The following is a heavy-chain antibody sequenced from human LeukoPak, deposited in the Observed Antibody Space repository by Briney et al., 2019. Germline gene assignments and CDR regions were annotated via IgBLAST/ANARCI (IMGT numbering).Heavy chain of an antibody. CDR2: INHSGST. Sequence: PSETLSLTCAVYGGSFSGYYWSWIRQPPGKGLEWIGEINHSGSTNYNPSLKSRVTISVDTSKNQFSLRVTSVTAADTAVYYCARLWDSTGLYFYYYMDVWGEGTTVTVSS. V-gene: IGHV4-34*01. J-gene: IGHJ6*03. CDR1: GGSFSGYY. CDR3: ARLWDSTGLYFYYYMDV. D-gene: IGHD6-25*01.